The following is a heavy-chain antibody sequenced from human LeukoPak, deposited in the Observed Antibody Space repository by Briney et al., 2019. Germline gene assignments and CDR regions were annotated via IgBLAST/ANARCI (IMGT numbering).Heavy chain of an antibody. CDR2: IHHSGNT. J-gene: IGHJ3*02. CDR3: AKSNGYGLIDI. V-gene: IGHV4-4*02. D-gene: IGHD3-10*01. Sequence: SGTLSLTCGVSGGSINSSDWWSWVRQPPEKGLEWIGEIHHSGNTNYNPSLKSRVTISVDDSKNQVSLKLNSVTAADTAVYYCAKSNGYGLIDIWGQGTMVTVSS. CDR1: GGSINSSDW.